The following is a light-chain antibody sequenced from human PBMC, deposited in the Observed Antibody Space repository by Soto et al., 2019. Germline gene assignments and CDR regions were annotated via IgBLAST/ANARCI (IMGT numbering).Light chain of an antibody. J-gene: IGKJ2*01. CDR2: LGY. CDR3: MQALQTPPYT. V-gene: IGKV2-28*01. Sequence: IVMTQSPLSLPVTPGESASISCRSSQSLLHSNGYSYLDWYLQKPGQSPQLLISLGYYRASGGPDIFSGSGSGTDFTLKISRVEADDVVLYYCMQALQTPPYTFGQGTKLEIK. CDR1: QSLLHSNGYSY.